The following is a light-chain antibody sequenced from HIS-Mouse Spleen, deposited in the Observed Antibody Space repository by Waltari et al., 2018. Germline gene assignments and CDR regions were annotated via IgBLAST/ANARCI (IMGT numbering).Light chain of an antibody. Sequence: DIQMTQSPSTLSASVGDRVTITCRGSQSISSWLAWYQQKPGKAPKHLIYKGSSLESGVPSRFSGSGARTEFTLTISSLQPDDFATYYCQQYNSYSWTFGQGTKVEIK. CDR3: QQYNSYSWT. CDR1: QSISSW. J-gene: IGKJ1*01. CDR2: KGS. V-gene: IGKV1-5*03.